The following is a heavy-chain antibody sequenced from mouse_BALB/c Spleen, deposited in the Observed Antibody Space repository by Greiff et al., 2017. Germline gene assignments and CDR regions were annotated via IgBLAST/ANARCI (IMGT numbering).Heavy chain of an antibody. J-gene: IGHJ1*01. Sequence: QVQLQQPGAELVKPGASVKLSCKASGYTFTSYYMYWVKQRPGQGLEWIGGINPSNGGTNFNEKFKSKATLTVDKSSSTAYMQLSSLTSEDSAVYYCTRAFTTVVVLHWYIEVWGAGTTVTVSS. CDR1: GYTFTSYY. CDR3: TRAFTTVVVLHWYIEV. D-gene: IGHD1-1*01. CDR2: INPSNGGT. V-gene: IGHV1S81*02.